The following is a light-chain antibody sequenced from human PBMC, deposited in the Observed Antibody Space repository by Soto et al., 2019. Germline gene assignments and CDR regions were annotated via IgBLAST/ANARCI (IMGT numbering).Light chain of an antibody. CDR2: KAS. J-gene: IGKJ1*01. V-gene: IGKV1-5*03. CDR3: QHYNSYSEA. CDR1: QTISSW. Sequence: IQLTQSPSVLSASMGDRVTVSCRASQTISSWLAWYQQKPGKAPKLLIYKASTLKSGVPSRFSGSGSGTEFTLIISSLQPDDFATYYCQHYNSYSEAFGQGAKVDI.